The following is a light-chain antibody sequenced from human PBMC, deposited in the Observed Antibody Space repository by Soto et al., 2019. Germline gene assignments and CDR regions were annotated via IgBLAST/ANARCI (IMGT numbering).Light chain of an antibody. V-gene: IGKV1-33*01. CDR2: DAS. J-gene: IGKJ3*01. CDR1: QDISNY. CDR3: QEYDILRGFT. Sequence: DIQMTQSPSSLSASVGDRVTITCQASQDISNYLNWYQQKPGKAPKLLIFDASNLETGVPSRFSGSGSETNFTFTISSLQPEDIATYYCQEYDILRGFTFGPGTKVDVK.